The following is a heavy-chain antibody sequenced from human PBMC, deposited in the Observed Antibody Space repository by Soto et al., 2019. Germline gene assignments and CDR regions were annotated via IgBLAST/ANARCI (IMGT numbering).Heavy chain of an antibody. J-gene: IGHJ6*02. Sequence: QVQLVQSGAEVKTPGSSVKVSCKASGGTFSSYAISWVRQAPGHGLEWMGGFIPIFGTATYAQKFQGRVTITADESTSTAYMELSRLTSEDTAVYYCEIAESSGYLQYYGMAVWCQGTTVTDSS. CDR1: GGTFSSYA. CDR2: FIPIFGTA. D-gene: IGHD6-19*01. V-gene: IGHV1-69*01. CDR3: EIAESSGYLQYYGMAV.